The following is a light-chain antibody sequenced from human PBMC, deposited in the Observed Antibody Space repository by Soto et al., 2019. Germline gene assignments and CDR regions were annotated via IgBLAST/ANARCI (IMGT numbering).Light chain of an antibody. CDR2: DVS. V-gene: IGLV2-14*01. CDR1: SSDVGGYNY. J-gene: IGLJ1*01. Sequence: VLTPPASVSGSPGQSITISCTGTSSDVGGYNYVSWYQQHPGKAPKLMIYDVSDRPSGVSNRFSGSKSGNTASLTISGLQAEDEADYYCSSYTSSSTYGFGTGTKVTVL. CDR3: SSYTSSSTYG.